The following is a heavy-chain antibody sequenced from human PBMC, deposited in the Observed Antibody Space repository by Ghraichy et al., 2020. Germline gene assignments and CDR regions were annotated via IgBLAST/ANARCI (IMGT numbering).Heavy chain of an antibody. J-gene: IGHJ3*02. D-gene: IGHD6-19*01. CDR2: IHYDGGNK. CDR1: GFTFRSYD. CDR3: AKDKGAVPGTGNAFDI. V-gene: IGHV3-30*02. Sequence: GGSLRLSCAASGFTFRSYDMHWARQAPGEGLEWVAFIHYDGGNKYYVDSVKGRFTISRDNSKDTLYLYMNSLRTDDTAVYYCAKDKGAVPGTGNAFDIWGQGTMVTVSS.